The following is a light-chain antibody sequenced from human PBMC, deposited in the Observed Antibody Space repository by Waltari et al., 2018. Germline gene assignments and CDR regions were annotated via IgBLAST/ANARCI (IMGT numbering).Light chain of an antibody. CDR1: SSDVGGYNY. CDR3: SSYISSSTLEL. Sequence: PGQPITISCTGTSSDVGGYNYVPWYQQHPGKAPKLMIYDVSNRHSGVSNRFSGSKSGNTASLTISGLQAEDEADYYCSSYISSSTLELFGGGTSLTVL. CDR2: DVS. J-gene: IGLJ2*01. V-gene: IGLV2-14*03.